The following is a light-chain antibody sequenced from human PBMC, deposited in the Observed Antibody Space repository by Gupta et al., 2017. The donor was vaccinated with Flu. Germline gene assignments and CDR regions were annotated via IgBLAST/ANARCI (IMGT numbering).Light chain of an antibody. CDR2: EVS. J-gene: IGLJ1*01. CDR1: SSDFGAYNY. CDR3: SSDTSSRARV. V-gene: IGLV2-14*01. Sequence: QSALSQPASVSGSPGQSITISCTGTSSDFGAYNYVSWYQQHPGKAHKLMIYEVSNRPSGVANRFSGSKSGNTASLTVSGRKEEDEADYYCSSDTSSRARVFGTGTKVTVL.